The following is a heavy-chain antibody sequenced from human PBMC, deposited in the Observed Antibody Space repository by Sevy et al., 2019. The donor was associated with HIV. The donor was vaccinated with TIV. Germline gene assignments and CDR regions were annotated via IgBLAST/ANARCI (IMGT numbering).Heavy chain of an antibody. D-gene: IGHD6-13*01. CDR3: AKDYSSSWYELDY. Sequence: GGSLRLSCAASGFTFSSYAMSWVRQAPGKGLEWVSAISGSGGSTYYADSVKGRFTFSRDNSKNTLYLQMNSLRAEDTAVYYCAKDYSSSWYELDYWGQGTLVTVSS. CDR1: GFTFSSYA. CDR2: ISGSGGST. J-gene: IGHJ4*02. V-gene: IGHV3-23*01.